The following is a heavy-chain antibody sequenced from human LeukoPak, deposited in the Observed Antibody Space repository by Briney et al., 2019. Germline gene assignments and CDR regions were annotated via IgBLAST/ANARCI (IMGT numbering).Heavy chain of an antibody. CDR2: ISGGGSTY. Sequence: PGGSLRLSCAASGFPFSDYELNWVRQAPGKGLEWLSWISGGGSTYYNADSVGGRFTISRDNSKNTLYLQMNSLRAEDTAVYYCARGTRYSSGWYEFYYYYGMDVWGQGTTVTVSS. J-gene: IGHJ6*02. CDR3: ARGTRYSSGWYEFYYYYGMDV. V-gene: IGHV3-48*03. CDR1: GFPFSDYE. D-gene: IGHD6-19*01.